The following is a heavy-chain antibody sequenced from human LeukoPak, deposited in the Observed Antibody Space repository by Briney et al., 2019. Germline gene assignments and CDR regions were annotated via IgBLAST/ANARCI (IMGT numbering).Heavy chain of an antibody. J-gene: IGHJ4*02. V-gene: IGHV4-61*02. CDR3: ARGYYDFWSGHLDY. CDR1: GGSISSGSYY. CDR2: IYTSGST. D-gene: IGHD3-3*01. Sequence: SETLSLTCTVSGGSISSGSYYWSWIRQPAGKGLEWIGRIYTSGSTNYNPSLKSRVTISVDTSKNQFSLKLSSVTAADTAVYYCARGYYDFWSGHLDYWGQGTLVTVSS.